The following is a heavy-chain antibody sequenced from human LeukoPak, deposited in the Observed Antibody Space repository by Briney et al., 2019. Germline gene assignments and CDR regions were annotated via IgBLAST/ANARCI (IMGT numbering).Heavy chain of an antibody. V-gene: IGHV4-4*07. J-gene: IGHJ4*02. CDR2: IYTSGST. D-gene: IGHD2-2*01. CDR1: GGSFSGYY. CDR3: ARDHPAVVVNYFDY. Sequence: SETLSLTCAVYGGSFSGYYWSWIRQPAGKGLEWIGRIYTSGSTNHNPSLKSRVTMSVDTSKNQFSLKLSSVTAADTAVYYCARDHPAVVVNYFDYWGQGTLVTVSS.